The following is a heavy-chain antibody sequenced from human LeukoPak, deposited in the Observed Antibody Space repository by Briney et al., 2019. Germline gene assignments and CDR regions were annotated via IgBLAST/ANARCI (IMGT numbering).Heavy chain of an antibody. CDR3: ARHQDIRDWFDP. J-gene: IGHJ5*02. D-gene: IGHD2-15*01. CDR2: IYYSGST. V-gene: IGHV4-39*01. CDR1: GGSFSSSSYY. Sequence: NASETLSLTCTVSGGSFSSSSYYWAWIRQPPGKGLEWIGSIYYSGSTYHNPSLKSRVTISVDTSKNQFSLKLSSVTAADTALYYCARHQDIRDWFDPWGQGTLVTVSS.